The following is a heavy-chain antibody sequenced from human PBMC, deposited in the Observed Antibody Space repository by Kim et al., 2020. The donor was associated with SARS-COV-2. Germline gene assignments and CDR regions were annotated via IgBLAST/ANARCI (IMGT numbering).Heavy chain of an antibody. CDR2: IYSGGST. Sequence: GGSLRLSCAASGFTVSSNYMSWVHQAPGKGLEWVSVIYSGGSTYYADSVKGRFTISRDNSKNTLYLQMNSLRAEDTAVYYCARGEYSYGYYYYGMDVWGQGTTVTVSS. D-gene: IGHD5-18*01. CDR3: ARGEYSYGYYYYGMDV. CDR1: GFTVSSNY. V-gene: IGHV3-53*01. J-gene: IGHJ6*02.